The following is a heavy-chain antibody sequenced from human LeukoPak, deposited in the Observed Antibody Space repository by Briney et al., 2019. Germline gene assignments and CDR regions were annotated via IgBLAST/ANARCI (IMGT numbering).Heavy chain of an antibody. CDR2: IYPGDSDT. D-gene: IGHD1-26*01. Sequence: GGALEISFQGSGYRFTSYWIGWVRPMPGKGLEWVGIIYPGDSDTRYSPSFQGQVTISADKSISTAYLQWSSLKASDTAMYYCARQAIVGATVSDYWGQGTLVTVSS. CDR1: GYRFTSYW. V-gene: IGHV5-51*01. J-gene: IGHJ4*02. CDR3: ARQAIVGATVSDY.